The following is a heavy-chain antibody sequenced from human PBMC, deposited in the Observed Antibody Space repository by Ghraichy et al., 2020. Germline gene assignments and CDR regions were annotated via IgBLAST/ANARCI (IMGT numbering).Heavy chain of an antibody. CDR3: ARDPGYCSTATCYAEGGWFDP. CDR1: GFTFAAYA. CDR2: ISGSGGNR. D-gene: IGHD2-2*01. J-gene: IGHJ5*02. Sequence: GESLNISCAASGFTFAAYAMAWVRQAPGRGLEWVSTISGSGGNRHYTDSVKGRFTISRDNSKNTLYLQMNSLRAEDTAVYFCARDPGYCSTATCYAEGGWFDPWGQGTLVTVSS. V-gene: IGHV3-23*01.